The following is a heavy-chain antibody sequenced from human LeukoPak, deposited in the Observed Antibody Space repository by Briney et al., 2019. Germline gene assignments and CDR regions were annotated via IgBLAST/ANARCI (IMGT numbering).Heavy chain of an antibody. J-gene: IGHJ4*02. CDR1: GGSISIYY. CDR2: IYYSGST. Sequence: SETLSLTCTVSGGSISIYYWSWIRQPAGKGLEWIGYIYYSGSTNYKPSLKSRVTISVDTSKNQFSLKLSSVTAEETAVYYCARAFYSSSWYHKEDFFDYWGQGTPVTVSS. V-gene: IGHV4-59*08. CDR3: ARAFYSSSWYHKEDFFDY. D-gene: IGHD6-13*01.